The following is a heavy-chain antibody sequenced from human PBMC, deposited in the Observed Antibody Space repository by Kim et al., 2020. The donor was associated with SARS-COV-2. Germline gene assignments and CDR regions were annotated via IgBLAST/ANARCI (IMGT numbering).Heavy chain of an antibody. CDR3: AKNAGTAADYYFDY. Sequence: ADSVKGRFTNSRDNSKNTLYLQMNSLRAEDTAAYYCAKNAGTAADYYFDYWGQGTLATVSS. J-gene: IGHJ4*02. V-gene: IGHV3-23*01. D-gene: IGHD6-13*01.